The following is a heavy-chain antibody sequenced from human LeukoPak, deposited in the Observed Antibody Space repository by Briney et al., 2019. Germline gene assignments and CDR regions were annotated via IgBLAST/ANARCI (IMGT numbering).Heavy chain of an antibody. CDR3: ARGYYDILTGYYNGPDY. D-gene: IGHD3-9*01. J-gene: IGHJ4*02. V-gene: IGHV1-3*01. CDR2: INAGNGNT. CDR1: GYTFTDYY. Sequence: ASVKVSCKASGYTFTDYYIHWVRQAPGQRLEWMGWINAGNGNTKYSQKFQGRVTITRDTSASTAYMELSSLRSEDTAVYYCARGYYDILTGYYNGPDYWGQGTLVTVSS.